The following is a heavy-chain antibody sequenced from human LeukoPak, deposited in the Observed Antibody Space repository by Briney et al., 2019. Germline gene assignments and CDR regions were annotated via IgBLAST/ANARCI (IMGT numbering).Heavy chain of an antibody. Sequence: ASVKVSCKASGGTFSSYTISWVRQAPGQGREWMGRIIPILGIANYAQKFQGRVTITADKSTSTAYMELSSLRSEDTAVYYCARDQCSGGSCYSAFDYWGQGTLVTVSS. CDR2: IIPILGIA. CDR3: ARDQCSGGSCYSAFDY. J-gene: IGHJ4*02. D-gene: IGHD2-15*01. V-gene: IGHV1-69*04. CDR1: GGTFSSYT.